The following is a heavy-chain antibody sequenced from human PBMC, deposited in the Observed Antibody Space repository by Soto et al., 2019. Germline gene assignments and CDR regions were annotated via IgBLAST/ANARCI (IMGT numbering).Heavy chain of an antibody. CDR2: ISAYNGNT. V-gene: IGHV1-18*04. CDR1: GYTFTSYG. D-gene: IGHD6-6*01. Sequence: GASVKVSCKASGYTFTSYGISWVRQAPGQGLEWMGWISAYNGNTNYAQKLQGRVTMTTDTSTSTAYMELRSLRSDDTAVYYCARSRHSIAARSWVACGMDVWGQGTTVTVSS. J-gene: IGHJ6*02. CDR3: ARSRHSIAARSWVACGMDV.